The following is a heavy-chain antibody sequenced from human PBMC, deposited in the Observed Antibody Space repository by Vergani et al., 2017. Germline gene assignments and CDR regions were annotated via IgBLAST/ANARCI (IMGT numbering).Heavy chain of an antibody. CDR1: GGSISSGAFS. V-gene: IGHV4-30-2*01. CDR3: VRRYNVVRETDYFDY. D-gene: IGHD3-10*01. J-gene: IGHJ4*02. Sequence: QLQLQESGSGLVKPSQTLSLNCAASGGSISSGAFSWGWIRQPPGRGLPWIGHIFQSGSPDYNASLKSRVNISLDKSKNHFSLSLSSVTAADTAVYYCVRRYNVVRETDYFDYWGQGILVTVSS. CDR2: IFQSGSP.